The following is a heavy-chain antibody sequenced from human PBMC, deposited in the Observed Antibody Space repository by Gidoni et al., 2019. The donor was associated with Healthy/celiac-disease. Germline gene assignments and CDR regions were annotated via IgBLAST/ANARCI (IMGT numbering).Heavy chain of an antibody. CDR2: ISWNSGSI. V-gene: IGHV3-9*01. D-gene: IGHD3-3*01. Sequence: EGQLVESGGGLLQPGRSLRLSCAAYGFTFDDYAMHWVRQAPGKGLEWVSGISWNSGSIGYADSVKGRFTISRDNAKNSLYLQMNSLRAEDTALYYCAKDFTRYDFWSGYLNYWGQGTLVTVSS. CDR1: GFTFDDYA. J-gene: IGHJ4*02. CDR3: AKDFTRYDFWSGYLNY.